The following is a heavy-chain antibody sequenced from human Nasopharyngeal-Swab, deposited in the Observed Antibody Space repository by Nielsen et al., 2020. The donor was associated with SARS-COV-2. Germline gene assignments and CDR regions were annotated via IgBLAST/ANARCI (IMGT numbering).Heavy chain of an antibody. J-gene: IGHJ4*02. V-gene: IGHV1-2*05. D-gene: IGHD3-10*01. CDR3: ARAYGSGSSTDSHYFDY. Sequence: ASVKVSCKASGYTFTGYFMHWVRQAPGQGLEWMGRINPNTGGTNYPQKFQGRVTMTRDTSISTVYMGLNSLRSDDTVVYYCARAYGSGSSTDSHYFDYWGQGTLVTVSS. CDR2: INPNTGGT. CDR1: GYTFTGYF.